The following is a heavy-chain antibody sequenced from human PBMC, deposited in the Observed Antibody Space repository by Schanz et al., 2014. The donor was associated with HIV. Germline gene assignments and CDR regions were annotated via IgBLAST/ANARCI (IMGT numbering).Heavy chain of an antibody. V-gene: IGHV3-30*03. D-gene: IGHD3-3*01. Sequence: QVQLVESGGGVVQPGRSLRLSCAASGFTFSSYGMHWVRQAPGKGLEWVSVISYDGSNKYYADSVKGRFTISRDNSKNTLYLQMNSLRAEDTAVYYCARDWRPNYDFWSGSIGVIGMDVWGQGTTATVSS. J-gene: IGHJ6*02. CDR1: GFTFSSYG. CDR3: ARDWRPNYDFWSGSIGVIGMDV. CDR2: ISYDGSNK.